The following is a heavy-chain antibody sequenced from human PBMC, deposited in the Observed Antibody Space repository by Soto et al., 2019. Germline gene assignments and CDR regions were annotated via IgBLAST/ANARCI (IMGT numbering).Heavy chain of an antibody. V-gene: IGHV3-7*01. CDR3: ATEVWVYYDFWSGYSDY. J-gene: IGHJ4*02. Sequence: EVQLVESGGGLVQPGGSLRLSCAASGFTFSSYWMSWVRQAPGKGLEWVANIKEDGSDMYYVDSVKGRFTISRDNAKNSLYLQMTRLRAEDTAVYYCATEVWVYYDFWSGYSDYWGQGALVTVSS. CDR1: GFTFSSYW. CDR2: IKEDGSDM. D-gene: IGHD3-3*01.